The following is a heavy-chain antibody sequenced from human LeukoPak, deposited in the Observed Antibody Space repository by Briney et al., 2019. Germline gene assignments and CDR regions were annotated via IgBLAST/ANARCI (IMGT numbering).Heavy chain of an antibody. CDR3: AREGSHYFDY. D-gene: IGHD3-10*01. Sequence: PGGSLRLSCAASGFTFSSYEMIWVRQAPGKGLEWVSYISTSGSTIYYADSVKGRFTISRDNAKNSLYLQMNSLRAEDTAVYYCAREGSHYFDYWGQGTLVTVSS. CDR1: GFTFSSYE. J-gene: IGHJ4*02. CDR2: ISTSGSTI. V-gene: IGHV3-48*03.